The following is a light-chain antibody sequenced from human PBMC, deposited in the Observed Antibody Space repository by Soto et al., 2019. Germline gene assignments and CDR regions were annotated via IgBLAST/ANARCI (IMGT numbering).Light chain of an antibody. Sequence: QSALTQPASVSGSPGQSITISCTGTTSDFGGYNYVSWYRQLPGQAPTLMIYEVTNRPSGVSNRFSGSKSGNTASLTISGLQVEDEADYYCSSKTSSSTPYVFGTGTKVTVL. CDR2: EVT. CDR3: SSKTSSSTPYV. V-gene: IGLV2-14*01. J-gene: IGLJ1*01. CDR1: TSDFGGYNY.